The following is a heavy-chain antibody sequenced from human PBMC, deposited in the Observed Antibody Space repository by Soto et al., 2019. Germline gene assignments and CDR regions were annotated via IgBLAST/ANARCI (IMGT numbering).Heavy chain of an antibody. CDR1: GYTFTSYS. CDR2: ISVYNGNT. V-gene: IGHV1-18*01. CDR3: ARDDAFDI. J-gene: IGHJ3*02. Sequence: GASVKVSCKAFGYTFTSYSISWVRQAPGQGLEWMGWISVYNGNTNYAQKFQGRVTMTTDTTTNTAYMELRSLRSDDTAVYYCARDDAFDIWGQGTMVTVSS.